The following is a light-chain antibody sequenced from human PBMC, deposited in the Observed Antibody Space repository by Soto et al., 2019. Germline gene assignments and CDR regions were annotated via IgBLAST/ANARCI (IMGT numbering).Light chain of an antibody. Sequence: EIVMTQSPATLSVSPGGRVTLSFRSSQSVGNHLAWYQQKPGQAPRLLIYGASNRATGVPARFSGSGSGTEFALTISSLQSEDFALYYCQQYNNWPRTFGQGTKVDIK. CDR2: GAS. CDR1: QSVGNH. J-gene: IGKJ1*01. CDR3: QQYNNWPRT. V-gene: IGKV3-15*01.